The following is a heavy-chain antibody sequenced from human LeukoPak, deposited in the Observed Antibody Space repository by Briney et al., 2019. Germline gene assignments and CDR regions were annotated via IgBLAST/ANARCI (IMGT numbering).Heavy chain of an antibody. D-gene: IGHD6-13*01. Sequence: ASVKVSCKASGYTFTSYDINWVRQATGQGLEWMGWMNPNSGNTGYAQKFQGRVTMTRNTSISTAYMELSSLKSEDTAVYYCARGGYSSSWSRPAAFDPWGQGTLVTVSS. CDR3: ARGGYSSSWSRPAAFDP. CDR2: MNPNSGNT. J-gene: IGHJ5*02. V-gene: IGHV1-8*01. CDR1: GYTFTSYD.